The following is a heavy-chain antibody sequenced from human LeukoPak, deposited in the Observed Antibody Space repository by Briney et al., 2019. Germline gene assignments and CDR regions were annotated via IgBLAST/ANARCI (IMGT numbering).Heavy chain of an antibody. CDR3: ARGNYMDV. CDR2: GDYSGGT. V-gene: IGHV4-39*07. Sequence: SETLSLTCTVSGDSFTSVTGYWAWIRQPPGKGLEWIASGDYSGGTYYNPSLESRVAISADMSKNQISLKLTSVTGADTAVYYCARGNYMDVWGKGTTVTVSS. J-gene: IGHJ6*03. CDR1: GDSFTSVTGY.